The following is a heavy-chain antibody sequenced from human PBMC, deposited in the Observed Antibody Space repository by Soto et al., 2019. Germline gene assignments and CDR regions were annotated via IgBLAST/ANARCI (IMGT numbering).Heavy chain of an antibody. CDR3: ARGYNWNDLEFDY. V-gene: IGHV3-30-3*01. CDR2: ISYDGSNK. J-gene: IGHJ4*02. D-gene: IGHD1-1*01. Sequence: GGSLRLSCAASGFTFSSYAMHWVRQAPGKGLEWVAVISYDGSNKYYADSVKGRFTISRDNSKNTLYLQMNSLRAEDTAVYYCARGYNWNDLEFDYWGQGTLVTV. CDR1: GFTFSSYA.